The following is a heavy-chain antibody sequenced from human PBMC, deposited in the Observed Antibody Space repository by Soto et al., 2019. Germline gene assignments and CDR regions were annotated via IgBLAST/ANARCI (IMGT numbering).Heavy chain of an antibody. V-gene: IGHV4-61*01. D-gene: IGHD3-10*01. J-gene: IGHJ1*01. CDR2: IFSTGTT. Sequence: SQTLPLTCTVSGGSVSSGRYYWSWIRQTPGKELQGIANIFSTGTTNYNPALQSRVTLSVDSSRNQFSLNLTSVTAADTATYYCASSINDGRGVRFDPHWAQGSLVTVSS. CDR1: GGSVSSGRYY. CDR3: ASSINDGRGVRFDPH.